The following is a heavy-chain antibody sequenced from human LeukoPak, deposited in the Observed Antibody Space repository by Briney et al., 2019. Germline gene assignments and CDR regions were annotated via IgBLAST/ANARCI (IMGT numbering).Heavy chain of an antibody. J-gene: IGHJ4*02. Sequence: SETLSLTCTVSGGSLSRSGYYWGWLRQPPGKGLAWIGNFYYGGSTYYNPSLKSRVTISVDTSKNQFSLNLNSVTAADTAVYFCARSVAYTSGCYIDYWGQGTLVTVSS. CDR3: ARSVAYTSGCYIDY. CDR1: GGSLSRSGYY. D-gene: IGHD6-19*01. CDR2: FYYGGST. V-gene: IGHV4-39*01.